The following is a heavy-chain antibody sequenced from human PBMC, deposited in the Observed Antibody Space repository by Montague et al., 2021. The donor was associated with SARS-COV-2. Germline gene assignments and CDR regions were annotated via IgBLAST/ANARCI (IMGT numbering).Heavy chain of an antibody. Sequence: CAISGDSVSSSSAAWNWIRQSPSRGLEWLGRTYYRSKWYNDYAVSVKXXITINPDTSKNQFSLQLNSVTPEDTAVYYCASGRMVPYSSSWTTLYYYYGMDVWGQGTTVTGSS. CDR2: TYYRSKWYN. D-gene: IGHD6-13*01. CDR1: GDSVSSSSAA. CDR3: ASGRMVPYSSSWTTLYYYYGMDV. J-gene: IGHJ6*02. V-gene: IGHV6-1*01.